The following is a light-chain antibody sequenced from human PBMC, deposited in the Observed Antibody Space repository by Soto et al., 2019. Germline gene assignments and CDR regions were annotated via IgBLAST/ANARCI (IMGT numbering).Light chain of an antibody. J-gene: IGKJ1*01. CDR1: QNVGSSY. CDR3: QQYSSSPET. V-gene: IGKV3-20*01. Sequence: IVLTQSPDTLSLSPGEGAILSCRASQNVGSSYLAWYQQKTGQSPRLLIYAASTRAAGIPDRFTGGGSGTDFTLTISRLEPEDFAVYYCQQYSSSPETFGQGTKVDIK. CDR2: AAS.